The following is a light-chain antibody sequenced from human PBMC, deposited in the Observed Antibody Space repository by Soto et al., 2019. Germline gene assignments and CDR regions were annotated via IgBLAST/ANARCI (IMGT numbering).Light chain of an antibody. Sequence: EIVLTQSPGTLSLSPGERATLSCRASQSISNNYLAWYQHKPGQAPRLLIYGASSRATGIPDRFSGSGSGTEFTLTISSLQSEDFAVYYCQQYNNWPHFGQGTKLEIK. CDR2: GAS. CDR3: QQYNNWPH. V-gene: IGKV3-20*01. CDR1: QSISNNY. J-gene: IGKJ2*01.